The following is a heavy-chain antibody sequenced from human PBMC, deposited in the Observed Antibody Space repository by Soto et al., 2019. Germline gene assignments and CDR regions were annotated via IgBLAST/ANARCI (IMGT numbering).Heavy chain of an antibody. CDR1: GFTFSGFG. CDR2: VWYDGGNE. D-gene: IGHD2-15*01. J-gene: IGHJ6*02. V-gene: IGHV3-33*01. CDR3: VRDGGYCSGGSCYSYAMDV. Sequence: QVQLVESGGGVVQPRESLRLSCAASGFTFSGFGLHWVRQAPGKGLEWVAVVWYDGGNEYYADSMKGRFTISRDNSKNTLYLQLNSLRAEDTAVYYCVRDGGYCSGGSCYSYAMDVWGQGTTVTVSS.